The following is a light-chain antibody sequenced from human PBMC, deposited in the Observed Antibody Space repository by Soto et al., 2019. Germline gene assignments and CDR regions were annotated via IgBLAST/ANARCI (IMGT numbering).Light chain of an antibody. Sequence: SALTQPPSASGSPGQSVTISCTGTSSDVGGYNYVSWYQQHPGKAPKLMIYEVTKRPSGVPDRFSGSKSGNTASLTVPGLQAEDEADYYCSTYAGSTPYVFGTGTKSPS. CDR1: SSDVGGYNY. V-gene: IGLV2-8*01. CDR2: EVT. CDR3: STYAGSTPYV. J-gene: IGLJ1*01.